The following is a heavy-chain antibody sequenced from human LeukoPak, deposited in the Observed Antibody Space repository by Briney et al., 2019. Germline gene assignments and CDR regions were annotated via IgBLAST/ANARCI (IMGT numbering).Heavy chain of an antibody. J-gene: IGHJ4*02. CDR1: GYTFTSYG. CDR2: ISAYNGNT. Sequence: ASVKVSCKASGYTFTSYGISWVRQAPGQGLGWMGLISAYNGNTNYAQKLQGRVTMTTDTSTSTVYMELSSLRSEDTAVYYCARGEAQYQLLSKGVYWGQGTLVTVSS. CDR3: ARGEAQYQLLSKGVY. V-gene: IGHV1-18*01. D-gene: IGHD2-2*01.